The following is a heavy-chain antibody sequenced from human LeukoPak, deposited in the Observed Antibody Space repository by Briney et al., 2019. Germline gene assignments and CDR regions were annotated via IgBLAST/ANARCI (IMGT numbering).Heavy chain of an antibody. CDR1: GYTFTGYY. D-gene: IGHD5-24*01. J-gene: IGHJ6*03. CDR2: INPNSGGT. Sequence: ASVTVFCKASGYTFTGYYMHWVRQAPGQGLEWMGWINPNSGGTNYAQKFQGRVTMTRDTSISTAYMELSRLRSDDTAVYYCARQHGEMATISVYYYCYMDVWGKGTTVTVSS. CDR3: ARQHGEMATISVYYYCYMDV. V-gene: IGHV1-2*02.